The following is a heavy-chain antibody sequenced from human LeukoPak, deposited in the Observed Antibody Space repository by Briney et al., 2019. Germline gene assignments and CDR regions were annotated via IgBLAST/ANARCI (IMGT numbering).Heavy chain of an antibody. J-gene: IGHJ4*02. Sequence: GGSLRLSCAASGSTFSSYEMNWVRQAPGKGLEWVSYISSSGSTIYYADSVKGRFTISRDNAKNSLYLQMNSLRAEDTAVYYCAREGDSSGYYDYWGQGTLVTVSS. V-gene: IGHV3-48*03. CDR1: GSTFSSYE. CDR3: AREGDSSGYYDY. CDR2: ISSSGSTI. D-gene: IGHD3-22*01.